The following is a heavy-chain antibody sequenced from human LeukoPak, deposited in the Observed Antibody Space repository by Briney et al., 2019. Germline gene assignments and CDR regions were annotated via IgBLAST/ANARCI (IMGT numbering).Heavy chain of an antibody. CDR1: GFPFSSYA. J-gene: IGHJ6*02. CDR2: ISDSGGST. CDR3: VRGYSFGPYGMDV. D-gene: IGHD2-15*01. Sequence: GGSLRLSCSASGFPFSSYAMHWVRQAPGKGLEYVSAISDSGGSTYYADSVKGRFTISRDNSKNTLYLQMSSLRAEDTAVYFCVRGYSFGPYGMDVWGQGTTVIVSS. V-gene: IGHV3-64D*09.